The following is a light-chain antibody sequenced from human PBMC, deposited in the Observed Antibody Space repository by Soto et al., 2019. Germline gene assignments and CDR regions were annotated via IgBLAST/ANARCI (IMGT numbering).Light chain of an antibody. V-gene: IGKV3-11*01. CDR1: QTVSSS. Sequence: EIVLTQSPATLSLSPGERATLSCRASQTVSSSLAWYQQKPGQAPRLLIYEASNRATGIPARFSGSGSGADFTLTISSLEPEDFALYYCQQYNKWPQTFGQGTKVEIK. CDR3: QQYNKWPQT. J-gene: IGKJ1*01. CDR2: EAS.